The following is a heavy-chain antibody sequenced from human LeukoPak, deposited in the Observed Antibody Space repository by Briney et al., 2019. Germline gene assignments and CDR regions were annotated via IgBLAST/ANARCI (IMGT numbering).Heavy chain of an antibody. D-gene: IGHD5-12*01. CDR2: IRYDGSNK. CDR1: GFTFSSYG. Sequence: PGGSLRLSCAASGFTFSSYGMHWVRQAPGKGLEWVAFIRYDGSNKYYADSVRGRFTISRDNSKNTLCLQMNSLRAEDTAVYYCAKDEYGYSGYEGAFDIWGQGTMVTVSS. V-gene: IGHV3-30*02. J-gene: IGHJ3*02. CDR3: AKDEYGYSGYEGAFDI.